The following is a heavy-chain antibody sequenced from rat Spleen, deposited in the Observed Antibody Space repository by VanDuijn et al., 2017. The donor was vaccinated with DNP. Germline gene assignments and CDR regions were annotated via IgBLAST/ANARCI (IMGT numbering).Heavy chain of an antibody. J-gene: IGHJ4*01. CDR2: ISYSGST. D-gene: IGHD1-12*01. Sequence: EVQLQESGPGLVKPSQSLSLTCSVTGYSITSNYWGWFRKFPGNKMEWIGHISYSGSTSYNPSLNSRISITRDTSNNQFFLQLKSVTTEDTATYYCARHYYDDYYALDAWGQGTSVTVSS. CDR1: GYSITSNY. V-gene: IGHV3-1*01. CDR3: ARHYYDDYYALDA.